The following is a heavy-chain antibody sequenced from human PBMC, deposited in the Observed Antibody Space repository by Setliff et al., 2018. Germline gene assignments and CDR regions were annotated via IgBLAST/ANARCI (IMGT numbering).Heavy chain of an antibody. V-gene: IGHV3-20*04. Sequence: LRLSCAASGFTFDDYGMSWVRQVPGKGLEWVCGINWDGGSTGYIDSVKGRFTISRDNAKKSLYLQMNSLKVEDTALYYCARALTDGYGYAADYWGQGTLVTVSS. J-gene: IGHJ4*02. D-gene: IGHD2-2*01. CDR2: INWDGGST. CDR1: GFTFDDYG. CDR3: ARALTDGYGYAADY.